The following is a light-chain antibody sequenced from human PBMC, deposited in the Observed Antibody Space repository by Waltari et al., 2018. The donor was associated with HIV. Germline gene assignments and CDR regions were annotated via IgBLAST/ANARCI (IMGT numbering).Light chain of an antibody. CDR2: WAS. CDR3: QQYYSTWT. V-gene: IGKV4-1*01. J-gene: IGKJ1*01. CDR1: QSVLYSSNNKNY. Sequence: IVMTQSPDSLAVSLGERATIKCKSSQSVLYSSNNKNYLAWYQQKPGQPPKLLIYWASTRESGVPDRFSGSGSGTDFTLTISSLQAEDVAVYYCQQYYSTWTFGQGTKVEIK.